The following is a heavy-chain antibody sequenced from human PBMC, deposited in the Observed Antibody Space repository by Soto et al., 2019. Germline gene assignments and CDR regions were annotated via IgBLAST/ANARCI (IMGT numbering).Heavy chain of an antibody. CDR3: ARETPPGGFDP. D-gene: IGHD3-10*01. CDR1: GYTFTSYY. CDR2: INPSGGST. Sequence: ASVKVSCKAYGYTFTSYYMHWGRQAPGQGLEWMGIINPSGGSTSYAQKFQGRVTMTRDTSTSTVYMELSSLRSEDTAVYYCARETPPGGFDPWGQGTLVTVSS. J-gene: IGHJ5*02. V-gene: IGHV1-46*01.